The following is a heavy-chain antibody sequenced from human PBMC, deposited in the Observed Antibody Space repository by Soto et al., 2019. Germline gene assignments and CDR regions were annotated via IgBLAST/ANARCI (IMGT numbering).Heavy chain of an antibody. Sequence: GGSLRLSCAASGFTLSHHWMHWVRQSPGKGLVWVSRINGDESTTDYADSVQGRFTISRDNTKNTLFLQMNSLRDEDTAVYYCARDRGYNYGSAFDPWGQGTLVTVSS. CDR3: ARDRGYNYGSAFDP. CDR2: INGDESTT. J-gene: IGHJ5*02. CDR1: GFTLSHHW. V-gene: IGHV3-74*01. D-gene: IGHD5-18*01.